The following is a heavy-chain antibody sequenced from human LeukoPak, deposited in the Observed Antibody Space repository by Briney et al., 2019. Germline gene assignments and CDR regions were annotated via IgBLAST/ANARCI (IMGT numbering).Heavy chain of an antibody. CDR3: ARRYCSGGSCGWFDP. Sequence: GESLKISCKGSGYSFTTYGIGWVRQMPGKGLEWMGIIYPGDSDTRYSPSFQGQVTISADKSISTAYLQWSSLKASDTAMYYCARRYCSGGSCGWFDPWGQGTLVTVSS. D-gene: IGHD2-15*01. CDR2: IYPGDSDT. J-gene: IGHJ5*02. V-gene: IGHV5-51*01. CDR1: GYSFTTYG.